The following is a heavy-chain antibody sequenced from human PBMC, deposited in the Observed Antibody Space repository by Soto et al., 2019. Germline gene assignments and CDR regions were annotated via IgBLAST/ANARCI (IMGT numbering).Heavy chain of an antibody. Sequence: QVHLVQSGAEVKKPGASVKVSCKGSGYTFTSYGITWVRQAPGQGLEWMGWISARNGDTDYAQKIQGRVTVTRDTSTSTAYMELRSLRSDDTAVYYSARGRYGDYWGQGALVTVSS. D-gene: IGHD1-1*01. CDR1: GYTFTSYG. V-gene: IGHV1-18*01. CDR2: ISARNGDT. J-gene: IGHJ4*02. CDR3: ARGRYGDY.